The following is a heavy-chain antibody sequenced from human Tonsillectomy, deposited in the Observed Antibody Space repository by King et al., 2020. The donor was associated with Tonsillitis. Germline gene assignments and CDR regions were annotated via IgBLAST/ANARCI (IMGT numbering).Heavy chain of an antibody. D-gene: IGHD2-15*01. V-gene: IGHV3-30*18. CDR3: AKEDCSVGSCYYYSGMDV. CDR1: GFTFSSYG. J-gene: IGHJ6*02. Sequence: VQLVESGGGVVQPGRSLRLSCAASGFTFSSYGMHWVRQAPGKGLEWVAVISYDGSNKYYADSVKGRFIISRDNSKNTLYLQMNSLRAEDTAVYYCAKEDCSVGSCYYYSGMDVWGPGTTVTVSS. CDR2: ISYDGSNK.